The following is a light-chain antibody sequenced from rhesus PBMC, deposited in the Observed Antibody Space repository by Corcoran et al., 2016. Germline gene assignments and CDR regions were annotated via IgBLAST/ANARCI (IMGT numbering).Light chain of an antibody. CDR3: QQYGSRPWT. J-gene: IGKJ1*01. Sequence: DIQMTQSPSSLSASVGDTVTITCRASQGISSWLAWYQQKPGKAPKLLIYKASSLQSGVPSRFSGSGSGTDFTLTISSLQSEDFATYYCQQYGSRPWTFGQGTKVEIK. CDR1: QGISSW. V-gene: IGKV1-22*01. CDR2: KAS.